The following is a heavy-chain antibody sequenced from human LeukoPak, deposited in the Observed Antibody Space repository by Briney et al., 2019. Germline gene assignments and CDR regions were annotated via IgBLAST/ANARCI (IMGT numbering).Heavy chain of an antibody. D-gene: IGHD6-19*01. CDR2: ISPYNGNT. CDR1: GYTFTNYG. CDR3: ARDSTSGWYSSGNDAFDI. Sequence: GASVKVSCKASGYTFTNYGLNWVRQAPGQGLEWMGWISPYNGNTDYAQKLQGRLSMTTDTSTSTASMELKSLTSDDTALYYCARDSTSGWYSSGNDAFDIWGQGTMVTVSS. J-gene: IGHJ3*02. V-gene: IGHV1-18*01.